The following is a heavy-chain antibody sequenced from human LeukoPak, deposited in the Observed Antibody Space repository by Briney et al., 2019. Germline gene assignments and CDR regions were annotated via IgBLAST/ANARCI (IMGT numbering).Heavy chain of an antibody. CDR2: INSDGGST. V-gene: IGHV3-74*01. Sequence: GGSLRLSCAASGFTFSSYWMHWVRQAPGKARVWVSRINSDGGSTTYADSVKGRFTISRDNAKKTLYLQMNSQRVEDTAVYYCVRDIGAVAGPDDYWGQGTLVTVSS. J-gene: IGHJ4*02. CDR3: VRDIGAVAGPDDY. CDR1: GFTFSSYW. D-gene: IGHD6-19*01.